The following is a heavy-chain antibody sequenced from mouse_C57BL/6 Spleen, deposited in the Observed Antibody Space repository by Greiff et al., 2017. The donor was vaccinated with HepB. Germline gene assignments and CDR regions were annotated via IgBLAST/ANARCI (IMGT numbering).Heavy chain of an antibody. CDR1: GYTFTSYW. CDR3: ARSYGNSWYFDV. J-gene: IGHJ1*03. Sequence: VQLPQSGAELVMPGASVKLSCKASGYTFTSYWMHWVKQRPGQGLEWIGEIDPSDSYTNYNQKFKGKSTLTVDKSSSTAYRQLSSLTSEDSAVYYCARSYGNSWYFDVWGTGTTVTVSS. D-gene: IGHD2-10*02. CDR2: IDPSDSYT. V-gene: IGHV1-69*01.